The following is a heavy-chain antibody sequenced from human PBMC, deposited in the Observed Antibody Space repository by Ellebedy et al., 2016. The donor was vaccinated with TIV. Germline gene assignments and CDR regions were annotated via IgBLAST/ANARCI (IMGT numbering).Heavy chain of an antibody. CDR3: AREDAFDI. V-gene: IGHV1-8*01. J-gene: IGHJ3*02. CDR2: VNPNSGNT. Sequence: AASVKVSCKASGYTFTKYNINWVRQSTGQGLEWMGWVNPNSGNTDYAQKFRDSVTMTRDTSTNTAYLELSSLRSEDKDVYYCAREDAFDIWGQGTMVTVSS. CDR1: GYTFTKYN.